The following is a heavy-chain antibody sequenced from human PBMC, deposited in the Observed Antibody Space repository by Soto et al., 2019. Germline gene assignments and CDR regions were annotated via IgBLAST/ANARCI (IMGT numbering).Heavy chain of an antibody. D-gene: IGHD3-9*01. Sequence: EVQLVESGGGLVQPGGSLRLSCAASGFTFSSYDLHWVRQATGKGLEWVSPIGTAGDTYYPGSLKGRFTISRENAKNSFYLQMNSLRAGDTAVYYCARAIDYDILTGYPAPPDYWGQGTLVTVSS. J-gene: IGHJ4*02. CDR2: IGTAGDT. CDR3: ARAIDYDILTGYPAPPDY. CDR1: GFTFSSYD. V-gene: IGHV3-13*04.